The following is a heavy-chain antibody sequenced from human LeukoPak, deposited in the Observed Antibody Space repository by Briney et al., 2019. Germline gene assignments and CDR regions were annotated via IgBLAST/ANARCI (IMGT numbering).Heavy chain of an antibody. J-gene: IGHJ4*02. D-gene: IGHD5-12*01. CDR2: ITTSGSSI. Sequence: GGSLRLSCAASGFTFSGYYMSWIRQAPGKGLEGISYITTSGSSILYADSVKGRFTMSRDNAKQSLYLQMNSLRAEDTAVYYCARTRYSGYEGNFSDYWGQGTLVTVSS. CDR3: ARTRYSGYEGNFSDY. CDR1: GFTFSGYY. V-gene: IGHV3-11*01.